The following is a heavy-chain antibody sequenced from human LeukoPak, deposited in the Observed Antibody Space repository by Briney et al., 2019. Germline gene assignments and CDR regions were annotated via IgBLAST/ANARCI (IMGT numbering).Heavy chain of an antibody. CDR2: ISGSGGST. Sequence: GGSLRLSCAASGFAFSSYAMSWVRQAPGKGLEWVSAISGSGGSTYYADSVKGRFTISRDNAKNILYLQINNLRSEDMAVYYCARYSSSSGGASYYLDYWGHGTLITVSS. J-gene: IGHJ4*01. D-gene: IGHD6-6*01. V-gene: IGHV3-23*01. CDR3: ARYSSSSGGASYYLDY. CDR1: GFAFSSYA.